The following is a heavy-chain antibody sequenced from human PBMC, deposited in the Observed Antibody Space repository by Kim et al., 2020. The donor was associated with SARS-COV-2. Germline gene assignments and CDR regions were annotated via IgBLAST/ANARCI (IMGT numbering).Heavy chain of an antibody. Sequence: GGSLRLSCAASGFTFSRDWMSWVRQAPGKGLEWVANIKQDGSEKYYVDSVKGRFTISRDNAGNSLFLQMNSLRAEDTAVYYCASHFVSTSQRESVDYWG. CDR2: IKQDGSEK. V-gene: IGHV3-7*01. D-gene: IGHD1-26*01. CDR3: ASHFVSTSQRESVDY. J-gene: IGHJ4*01. CDR1: GFTFSRDW.